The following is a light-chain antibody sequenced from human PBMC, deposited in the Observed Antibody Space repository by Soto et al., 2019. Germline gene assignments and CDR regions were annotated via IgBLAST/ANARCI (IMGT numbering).Light chain of an antibody. CDR3: QQHNNWPLT. CDR1: QSVSSN. J-gene: IGKJ5*01. CDR2: GAS. V-gene: IGKV3-15*01. Sequence: EIVMTQSPATLSVSPGERATLSCRASQSVSSNLAWYQQKPGQAPRLLIYGASTRATGIPARFSGRRSGTEFTLTISSLQSEDFAVYYCQQHNNWPLTFGQGTRLEIK.